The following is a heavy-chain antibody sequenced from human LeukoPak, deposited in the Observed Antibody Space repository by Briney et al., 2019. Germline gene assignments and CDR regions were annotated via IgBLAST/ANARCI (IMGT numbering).Heavy chain of an antibody. V-gene: IGHV3-48*01. CDR3: AVGYYYGSGSYTYYFDY. D-gene: IGHD3-10*01. Sequence: GGSLRLSCAASGFTFSDYSMNWVRQAPGKGLEWVSYISSSSSTVYYADSVKGRFTISRDNSKNTLYLHMNSLRAEDTAVYYCAVGYYYGSGSYTYYFDYWGQGTLVTVSS. CDR1: GFTFSDYS. J-gene: IGHJ4*02. CDR2: ISSSSSTV.